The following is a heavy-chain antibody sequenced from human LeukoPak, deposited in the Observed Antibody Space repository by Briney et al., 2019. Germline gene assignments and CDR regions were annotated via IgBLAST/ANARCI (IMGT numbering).Heavy chain of an antibody. D-gene: IGHD4-17*01. CDR2: ISGSGGST. V-gene: IGHV3-23*01. Sequence: GGSLRLSCAASGFTFSSYAMSWVRQAPGKGPEWVSAISGSGGSTYYADSVKGRFTISRDNSKNTLYLQMNSLRAEDTAVYYCANLPYGDYEDYWGQGTLVTVSS. CDR1: GFTFSSYA. CDR3: ANLPYGDYEDY. J-gene: IGHJ4*02.